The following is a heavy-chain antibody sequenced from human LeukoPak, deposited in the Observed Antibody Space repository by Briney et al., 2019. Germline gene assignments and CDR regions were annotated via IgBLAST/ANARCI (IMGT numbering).Heavy chain of an antibody. CDR3: ARDPPAVKSGTYG. Sequence: GGSLRLSCAASGVTVGNNYMIWVRQAPGQGLEWVSRIYSGGATYYADSVKGRFTISRDSSKNTPFLHMNSLRAEDTAVYYCARDPPAVKSGTYGWGQGTLVTVSS. J-gene: IGHJ4*02. CDR1: GVTVGNNY. D-gene: IGHD4-11*01. V-gene: IGHV3-66*01. CDR2: IYSGGAT.